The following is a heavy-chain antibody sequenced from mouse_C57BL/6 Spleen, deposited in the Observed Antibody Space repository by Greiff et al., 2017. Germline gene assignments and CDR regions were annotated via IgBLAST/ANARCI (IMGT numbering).Heavy chain of an antibody. V-gene: IGHV5-4*01. CDR2: ISDGGSYT. J-gene: IGHJ1*03. D-gene: IGHD2-2*01. Sequence: EVKVVESGGGLVKPGGSLKLSCAASGFTFSSYAMSWVRQTPEKRLEWVATISDGGSYTYYPDNVKGRFTISRDNAKNNLYLQMSHLKSEDTAMYYCARERGVTAYWYFDVWGTGTTVTVSS. CDR3: ARERGVTAYWYFDV. CDR1: GFTFSSYA.